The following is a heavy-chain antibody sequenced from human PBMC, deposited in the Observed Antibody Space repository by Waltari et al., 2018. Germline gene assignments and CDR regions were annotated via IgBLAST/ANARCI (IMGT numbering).Heavy chain of an antibody. CDR3: ARAVRCSGGSCESHYMDV. J-gene: IGHJ6*03. Sequence: QVQLQESGPGLVKPSETLSLTCAVSGYSISSGYYWVWIRQPPGKGLEWIGSLHHSGSTDYNPSLRSRVTISVDTSKNQFSLKLSSVTAADTAVHYCARAVRCSGGSCESHYMDVWGKRDHGHRLL. D-gene: IGHD2-15*01. V-gene: IGHV4-38-2*01. CDR1: GYSISSGYY. CDR2: LHHSGST.